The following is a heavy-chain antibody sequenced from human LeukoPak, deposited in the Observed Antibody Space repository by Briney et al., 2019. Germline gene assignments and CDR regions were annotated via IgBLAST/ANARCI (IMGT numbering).Heavy chain of an antibody. D-gene: IGHD2-15*01. CDR3: ARGPGGCSGGSCYHDY. V-gene: IGHV1-18*01. J-gene: IGHJ4*02. Sequence: GASVKVSCKTSGYTFSTYDISWVRQAPGQGLEWMGWINTHTGDPNYAPNFQGRVTMTTDTSTNTAYVELRSLGSDDTAVYYCARGPGGCSGGSCYHDYWGQGALVTVSS. CDR1: GYTFSTYD. CDR2: INTHTGDP.